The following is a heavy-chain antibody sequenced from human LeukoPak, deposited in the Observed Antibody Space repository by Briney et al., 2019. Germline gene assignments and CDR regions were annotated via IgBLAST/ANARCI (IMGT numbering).Heavy chain of an antibody. CDR1: GYTFTSYD. V-gene: IGHV1-8*01. CDR3: SRAVPYCSSTSCTNWFDP. Sequence: ASVKVSCKASGYTFTSYDINWVRQASGQGLEWMGWKSSNSSNTGYAQKFHDRVTITRNTSISTAYIELSSRRSEDTAVYYCSRAVPYCSSTSCTNWFDPWGQGTLVTVSS. CDR2: KSSNSSNT. J-gene: IGHJ5*02. D-gene: IGHD2-2*01.